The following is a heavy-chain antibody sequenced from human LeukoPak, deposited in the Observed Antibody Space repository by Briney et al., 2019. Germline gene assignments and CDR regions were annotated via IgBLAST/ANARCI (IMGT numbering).Heavy chain of an antibody. CDR1: GYTFTGYD. D-gene: IGHD6-25*01. J-gene: IGHJ4*02. V-gene: IGHV1-8*02. Sequence: ASVKVSCNTSGYTFTGYDINWVRQATGQGLEWLGWMSPGSGYTGYAQKFQGRVTMTRDISITTAYVELSSLRSEDTAVYYCARGIEAGVDYWGQGTLVTVPS. CDR2: MSPGSGYT. CDR3: ARGIEAGVDY.